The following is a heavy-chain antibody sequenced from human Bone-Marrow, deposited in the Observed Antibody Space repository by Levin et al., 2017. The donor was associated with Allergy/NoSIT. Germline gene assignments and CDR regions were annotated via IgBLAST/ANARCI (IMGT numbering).Heavy chain of an antibody. V-gene: IGHV4-59*08. Sequence: SQTLSLTCTVSGGSISGSYWSWLRQPPGKGLEWIGYIYYGGNTEYKPSLKSRVTISKDTSKKQFSLKLSSVTAADTAVYYCARLAGGSPYYYYGMDVWGLGTTVIVSS. D-gene: IGHD3-16*01. CDR2: IYYGGNT. CDR1: GGSISGSY. CDR3: ARLAGGSPYYYYGMDV. J-gene: IGHJ6*02.